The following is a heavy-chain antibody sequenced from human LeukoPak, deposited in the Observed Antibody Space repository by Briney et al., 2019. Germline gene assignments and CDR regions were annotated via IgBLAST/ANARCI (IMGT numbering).Heavy chain of an antibody. D-gene: IGHD2-15*01. V-gene: IGHV3-30*18. CDR1: GFTFSSYG. CDR3: AKAFGGSFDAFDI. CDR2: ISYDGSNK. J-gene: IGHJ3*02. Sequence: PGGSLRLSCAVSGFTFSSYGMHWVRQAPGKGLEWVAVISYDGSNKYYADSVKGRFTISRDNSKNTLYLQMNSLRAEDTAVYYCAKAFGGSFDAFDIWGQGTMVTVSS.